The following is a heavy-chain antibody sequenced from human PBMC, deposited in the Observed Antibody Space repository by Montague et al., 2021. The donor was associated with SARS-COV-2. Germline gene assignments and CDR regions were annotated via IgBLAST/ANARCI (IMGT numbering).Heavy chain of an antibody. Sequence: SETLSLTCTVSGASVGSSDWGWIRQSPGKGLEWIGYFYSVGSTDYNPSLKSRATTSRDTSENQFSLKVRSVTAADTAVYYCARETMTADAFDIWGQGTMVTVSS. V-gene: IGHV4-59*02. J-gene: IGHJ3*02. CDR1: GASVGSSD. CDR2: FYSVGST. CDR3: ARETMTADAFDI. D-gene: IGHD1-14*01.